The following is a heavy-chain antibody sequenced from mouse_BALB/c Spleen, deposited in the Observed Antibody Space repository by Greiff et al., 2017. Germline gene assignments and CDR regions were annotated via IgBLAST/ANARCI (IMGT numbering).Heavy chain of an antibody. CDR3: AREDGTWFAY. J-gene: IGHJ3*01. D-gene: IGHD2-1*01. V-gene: IGHV14-1*02. CDR2: IDPENGNT. CDR1: GFNIKDYY. Sequence: VQLQQSGAELVRPGALVKLSCKASGFNIKDYYMHWVKQRPEQGLEWIGWIDPENGNTIYDPKFQGKASITADTSFNTAYLQLSSLTSEDTAVYYCAREDGTWFAYWGQGTLVTVSA.